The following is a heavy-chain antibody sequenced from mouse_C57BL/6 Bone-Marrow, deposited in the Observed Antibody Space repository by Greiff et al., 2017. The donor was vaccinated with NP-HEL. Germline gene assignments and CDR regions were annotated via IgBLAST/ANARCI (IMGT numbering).Heavy chain of an antibody. Sequence: EVQLVESGGDLVKPGGSLKLSCAASGFTFSSYGMSWVRQTPDKRLEWVATISSGGSYTYYPDSVKGRFTISRDNAKNTLYLQMSSLKSEDTAMYYCARRDDYDAYWYFDVWGTGTTVTVSS. D-gene: IGHD2-4*01. CDR1: GFTFSSYG. CDR3: ARRDDYDAYWYFDV. V-gene: IGHV5-6*01. J-gene: IGHJ1*03. CDR2: ISSGGSYT.